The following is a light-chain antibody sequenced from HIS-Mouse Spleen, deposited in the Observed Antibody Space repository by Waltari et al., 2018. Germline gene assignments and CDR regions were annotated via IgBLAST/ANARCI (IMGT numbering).Light chain of an antibody. Sequence: SYVLTQPPSVSVAPGKTARITCGGNNIGSKSVHWSQQKPGQAPVLVVYDDRDRPSGIPERFSGSNSGNTATLTISRVEAGDEADYYCQVWDSSSDHVVFGGGTKLTVL. J-gene: IGLJ2*01. CDR3: QVWDSSSDHVV. CDR1: NIGSKS. V-gene: IGLV3-21*03. CDR2: DDR.